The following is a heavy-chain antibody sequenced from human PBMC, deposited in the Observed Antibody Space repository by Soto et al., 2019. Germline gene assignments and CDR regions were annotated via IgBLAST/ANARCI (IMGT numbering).Heavy chain of an antibody. CDR2: ISSNSETT. D-gene: IGHD4-17*01. Sequence: EMQLVESGGGLVQPGRSLRLSCVGSGFIADDYAMHWVRQPPGKGLEWVSGISSNSETTNYADSVKGRFTISRDNAKNSLFLQMNSPRPEDTALYYCAKDMKWGGMTTIHYFDSWGQGTLVTVSS. J-gene: IGHJ4*02. V-gene: IGHV3-9*02. CDR1: GFIADDYA. CDR3: AKDMKWGGMTTIHYFDS.